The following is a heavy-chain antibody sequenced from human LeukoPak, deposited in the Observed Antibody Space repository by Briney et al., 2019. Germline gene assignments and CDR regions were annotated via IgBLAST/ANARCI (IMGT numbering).Heavy chain of an antibody. CDR3: ARQVPLLRYFDWTQAFDY. CDR1: GFTFSSYS. J-gene: IGHJ4*02. Sequence: GGSLRLSCAASGFTFSSYSMNWVRQAPGKGLEWVSYISSSSSTIYYADSVKGRFTISRDNAKNSLYLQMNSLRAEDTAVYYCARQVPLLRYFDWTQAFDYWGQGTLVTVSS. CDR2: ISSSSSTI. V-gene: IGHV3-48*01. D-gene: IGHD3-9*01.